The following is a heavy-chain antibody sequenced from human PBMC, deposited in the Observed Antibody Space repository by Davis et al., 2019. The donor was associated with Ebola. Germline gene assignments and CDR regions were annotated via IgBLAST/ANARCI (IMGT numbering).Heavy chain of an antibody. CDR3: ARSVGYYGAYGMDV. D-gene: IGHD3-22*01. V-gene: IGHV3-33*01. CDR1: GFTFSSYG. Sequence: PGGSLRLSCAASGFTFSSYGMHWVRQAPGKGLEWVAVIWYDGSNKYYADSVKGRFTISRDNSKNTLYLQMNSLRAEDTAVYYCARSVGYYGAYGMDVWGQGTTVTVSS. CDR2: IWYDGSNK. J-gene: IGHJ6*02.